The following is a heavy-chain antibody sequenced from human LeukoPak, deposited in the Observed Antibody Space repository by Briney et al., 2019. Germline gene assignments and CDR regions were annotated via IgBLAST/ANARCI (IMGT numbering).Heavy chain of an antibody. V-gene: IGHV4-4*07. CDR1: GGSISSHY. D-gene: IGHD3-22*01. J-gene: IGHJ4*02. Sequence: SETLSLTCTVPGGSISSHYWSWIRQPAGKGLEWIGRIYTSGSTNYNPSLKSRVTMSVDTSKNQFSLKLSSVTAADTAVYYCARGYDSSGYYPYYFDYWGQGTLVTVSS. CDR3: ARGYDSSGYYPYYFDY. CDR2: IYTSGST.